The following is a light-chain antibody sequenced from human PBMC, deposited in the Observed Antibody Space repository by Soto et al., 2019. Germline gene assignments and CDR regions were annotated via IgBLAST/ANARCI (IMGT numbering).Light chain of an antibody. J-gene: IGKJ1*01. CDR2: DAS. V-gene: IGKV3-11*01. CDR3: QRDNWPWT. CDR1: QSIRSN. Sequence: EIVLTQSPATLSLSPGERATLYCRASQSIRSNLAWYQHKPGQAPRLLIYDASNRATGIPGRFSGSGSGTDFTLTISNLEPEDFAVYYCQRDNWPWTFGQGAKVEIK.